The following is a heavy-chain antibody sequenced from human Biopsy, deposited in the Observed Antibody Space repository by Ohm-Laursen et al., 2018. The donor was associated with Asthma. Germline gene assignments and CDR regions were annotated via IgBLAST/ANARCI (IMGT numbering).Heavy chain of an antibody. CDR1: GFSLRTPGVG. CDR2: IYWDDYN. D-gene: IGHD3-9*01. J-gene: IGHJ5*02. CDR3: ALSQDSGFDDHSPSWFDP. Sequence: TQTLTLTGSFSGFSLRTPGVGVGWLRQSPGKALEWLALIYWDDYNLFRPSLERRLTITKDPSKNQVVLAMTKMDPVDSGTYYCALSQDSGFDDHSPSWFDPWGQGTLVTVSS. V-gene: IGHV2-5*02.